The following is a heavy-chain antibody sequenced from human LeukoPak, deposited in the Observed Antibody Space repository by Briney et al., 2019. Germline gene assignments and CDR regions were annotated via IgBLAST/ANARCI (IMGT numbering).Heavy chain of an antibody. V-gene: IGHV4-34*01. CDR1: GGSFSGYY. CDR2: INHSGST. Sequence: SETPSLTCAVYGGSFSGYYGSWIRQPPGKGLEWIGEINHSGSTNYNPSLKSRVTISVDTSKNQFPLKLSSVTAADTAVYYCARFSEQQLVGWFDPWGQGTLVTVSS. D-gene: IGHD6-13*01. CDR3: ARFSEQQLVGWFDP. J-gene: IGHJ5*02.